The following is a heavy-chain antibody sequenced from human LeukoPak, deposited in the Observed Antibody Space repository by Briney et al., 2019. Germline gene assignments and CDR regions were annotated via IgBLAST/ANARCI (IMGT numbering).Heavy chain of an antibody. CDR2: IYSGGST. Sequence: GGSLRLSCAASGFTVSSNYMSWVRQAPGKGLEWVSVIYSGGSTYYADSVKGRFTISRDNSKNTLYLQMNSLRAEDTAVYYCARGTPNWKLVYWGQGTLVTVSS. V-gene: IGHV3-53*01. D-gene: IGHD1-1*01. J-gene: IGHJ4*02. CDR1: GFTVSSNY. CDR3: ARGTPNWKLVY.